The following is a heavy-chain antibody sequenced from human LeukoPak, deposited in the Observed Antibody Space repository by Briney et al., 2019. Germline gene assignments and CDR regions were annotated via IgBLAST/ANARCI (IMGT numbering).Heavy chain of an antibody. V-gene: IGHV1-8*03. J-gene: IGHJ6*03. CDR3: ARSGTVAPPPHSYYYYYMDV. Sequence: ASVKVSCKASGYTFTSYDINWVRQATGQGLEWMGWMNPNSGNTGYAQKFQGRVTITRNTSISTAYMELSSLRSEDTAVYYCARSGTVAPPPHSYYYYYMDVWGKGTTVTVSS. D-gene: IGHD6-13*01. CDR2: MNPNSGNT. CDR1: GYTFTSYD.